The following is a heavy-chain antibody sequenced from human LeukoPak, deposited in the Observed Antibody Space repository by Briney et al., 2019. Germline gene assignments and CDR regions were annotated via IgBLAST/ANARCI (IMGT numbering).Heavy chain of an antibody. CDR1: GFIFSSYS. D-gene: IGHD3-22*01. Sequence: GGSLRLSCAASGFIFSSYSMNWVRQAPGKGLEWVSYISSSSSTIYYADSVKGRFTISRDNAKNSLYLQMNSLRAEDTAVYYCARDSGYYDSSGYYIYYYYYYMDVWGKGTAVTVSS. CDR3: ARDSGYYDSSGYYIYYYYYYMDV. CDR2: ISSSSSTI. V-gene: IGHV3-48*01. J-gene: IGHJ6*03.